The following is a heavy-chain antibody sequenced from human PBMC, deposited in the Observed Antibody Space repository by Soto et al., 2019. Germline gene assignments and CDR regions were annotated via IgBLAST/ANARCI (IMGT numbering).Heavy chain of an antibody. D-gene: IGHD6-13*01. Sequence: QVQLVESGGGVVQPWTSLRLSCAASGFTFNNYGMHWVRQAPGTGLEWVAAISSDGSDKYYADSVKGRLTIARDNSKNTLYLQMHSLRAEDTAVYYCAKDQGIAASHGIDWGQGTMVTVSS. J-gene: IGHJ3*01. CDR1: GFTFNNYG. V-gene: IGHV3-30*18. CDR2: ISSDGSDK. CDR3: AKDQGIAASHGID.